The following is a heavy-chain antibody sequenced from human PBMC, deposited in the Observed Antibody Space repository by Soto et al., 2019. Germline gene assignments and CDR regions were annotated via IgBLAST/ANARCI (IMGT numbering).Heavy chain of an antibody. J-gene: IGHJ5*02. D-gene: IGHD2-2*01. V-gene: IGHV4-39*01. CDR3: ARTGVAAAVFDP. CDR1: GGSISSSIYY. CDR2: IYYIGST. Sequence: SETLSLTCTVSGGSISSSIYYWGWIRHPPGNGLEWIGSIYYIGSTYYNPSLKSRVTISVDTSKNQFSLKLSSVTAADTAVYYWARTGVAAAVFDPWGQGTLMTVYS.